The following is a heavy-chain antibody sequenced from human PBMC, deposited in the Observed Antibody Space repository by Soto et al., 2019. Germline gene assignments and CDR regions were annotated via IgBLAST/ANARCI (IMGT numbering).Heavy chain of an antibody. CDR2: IYYTGNT. J-gene: IGHJ5*02. CDR1: GGSISSYY. D-gene: IGHD3-16*01. Sequence: QVQLQESGPGLVKPSETLSLTCIVSGGSISSYYWSWIRQSPGKGLEWSGYIYYTGNTNYNPSLRSRVTLSLDTSKNQFSLNLNSVTAADTAVYYCAGHLGYCDTNTFSPYKWFDPWGQGTLVTVSS. CDR3: AGHLGYCDTNTFSPYKWFDP. V-gene: IGHV4-59*08.